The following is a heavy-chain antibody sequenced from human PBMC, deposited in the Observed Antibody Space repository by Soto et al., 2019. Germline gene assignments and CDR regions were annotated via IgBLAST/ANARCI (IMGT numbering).Heavy chain of an antibody. CDR3: ARVRRPGSGDYAEPFDI. Sequence: ASVKVSCKASGYTFTSYGISWVRQAPGQGLEWMGWISAYNGNTNYAQKLQGRVTMTTDTSTSTAYMELRSLRSDDTAVYYCARVRRPGSGDYAEPFDIWGQGTMVTVSS. J-gene: IGHJ3*02. D-gene: IGHD4-17*01. CDR1: GYTFTSYG. CDR2: ISAYNGNT. V-gene: IGHV1-18*01.